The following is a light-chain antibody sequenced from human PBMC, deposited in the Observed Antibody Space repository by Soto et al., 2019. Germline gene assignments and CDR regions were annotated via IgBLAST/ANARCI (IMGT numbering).Light chain of an antibody. CDR3: SSYASTSTAV. J-gene: IGLJ1*01. CDR1: SSDVGAYNY. Sequence: QSALTQPASVSGSPGQSITISCTGTSSDVGAYNYVSWYQQHPGKAPKLMIYEVNYRPLGVSNRFSGSKSGITASLTISGLQDEDEADYYCSSYASTSTAVFGSGTKVTVL. CDR2: EVN. V-gene: IGLV2-14*01.